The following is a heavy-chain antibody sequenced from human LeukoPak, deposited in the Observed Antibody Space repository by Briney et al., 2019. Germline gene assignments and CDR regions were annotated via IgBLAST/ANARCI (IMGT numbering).Heavy chain of an antibody. CDR2: ISWNSGSI. Sequence: GGSLRLSCAASGFTFDDYAMHWVRQAPGKGLEWVSGISWNSGSIGYADSVKGRFTISRDNAKNSQYLQMNSLRAEDTALYYCAKDGLPTLVGANVDYWGQGTLVTVSS. CDR1: GFTFDDYA. V-gene: IGHV3-9*01. D-gene: IGHD1-26*01. CDR3: AKDGLPTLVGANVDY. J-gene: IGHJ4*02.